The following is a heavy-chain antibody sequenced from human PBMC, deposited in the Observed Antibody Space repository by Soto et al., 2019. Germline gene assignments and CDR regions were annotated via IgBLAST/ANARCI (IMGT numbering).Heavy chain of an antibody. D-gene: IGHD3-3*01. CDR2: MNPNSGNT. CDR1: GYTFTIYD. J-gene: IGHJ5*02. V-gene: IGHV1-8*01. Sequence: ASVKVSCKASGYTFTIYDINWGRQATGQGLEWMGWMNPNSGNTGYAQKFQGRVTMTRNTSISTAYMELSSLRSEDTAVYYCAREPLRRITIFGVVISGWFAPWGQGTLVTVSP. CDR3: AREPLRRITIFGVVISGWFAP.